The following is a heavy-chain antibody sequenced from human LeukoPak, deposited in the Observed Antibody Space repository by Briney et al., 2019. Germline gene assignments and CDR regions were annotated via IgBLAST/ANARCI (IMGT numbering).Heavy chain of an antibody. Sequence: KPSETLSLTCAVYGGSFSGYYWSWIRQPPGKGLEWIGEINHSGSTNYNPSLKSRVTISVDTSKNQFSLTLTSVTTADTAVYYCARVVYGSGPSRTFEIWGQGTVVTVS. CDR1: GGSFSGYY. CDR3: ARVVYGSGPSRTFEI. J-gene: IGHJ3*02. V-gene: IGHV4-34*01. CDR2: INHSGST. D-gene: IGHD3-10*01.